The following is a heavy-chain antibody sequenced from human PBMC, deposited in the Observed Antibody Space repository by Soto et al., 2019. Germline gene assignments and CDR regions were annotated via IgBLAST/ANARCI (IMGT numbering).Heavy chain of an antibody. D-gene: IGHD3-10*01. Sequence: EVQLVESGGALVQPGGSLRLSCAASGFTVSSSYMSWVRQAPGKGLEWVSAITGTGGDTYYAESVKGRFTVSRDNSNNTLFLQMNTLRVEDTTVYFCATGAPPPPSVYYGLDLWGQRTTVTVS. CDR1: GFTVSSSY. V-gene: IGHV3-23*04. CDR2: ITGTGGDT. J-gene: IGHJ6*02. CDR3: ATGAPPPPSVYYGLDL.